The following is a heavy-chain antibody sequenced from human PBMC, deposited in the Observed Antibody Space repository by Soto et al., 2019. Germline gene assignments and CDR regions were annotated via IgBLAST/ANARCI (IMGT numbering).Heavy chain of an antibody. V-gene: IGHV1-3*01. CDR3: VRDDRAISGVVTLDY. CDR2: SNEGSGNS. D-gene: IGHD3-3*01. J-gene: IGHJ4*02. Sequence: QVQLVQSGAEVKRPGASVRVSCKASGYNFKNYAIHWVRQAPGQRLEWMGWSNEGSGNSRYSQKFQGRVSITRDTSENTVYMDLSSLKSEDTATYNCVRDDRAISGVVTLDYWGTGTLVTVS. CDR1: GYNFKNYA.